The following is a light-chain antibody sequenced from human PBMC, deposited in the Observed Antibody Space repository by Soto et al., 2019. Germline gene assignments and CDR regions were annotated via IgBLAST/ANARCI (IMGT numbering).Light chain of an antibody. Sequence: EIVLTQSPDTLSLSPGEGATLSCRASQRISSSYLAWYQQKPGQAPRLLIYGASSRATGIPDRFSGSGSGTDFTLAISRLEPEDFAVYYCQQYDSSPLTFGQGTKVDIK. V-gene: IGKV3-20*01. CDR2: GAS. CDR3: QQYDSSPLT. J-gene: IGKJ1*01. CDR1: QRISSSY.